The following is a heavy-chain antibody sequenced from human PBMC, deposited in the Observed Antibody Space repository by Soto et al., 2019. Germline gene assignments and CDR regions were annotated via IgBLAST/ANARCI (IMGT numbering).Heavy chain of an antibody. CDR2: ISGYNGNT. V-gene: IGHV1-18*01. CDR3: AREGQAPYYYYGMDV. Sequence: QVQLVQSGDEVKKPGASVKVSCKASGYTFTNYGFSWLRQAPGQGLEWMGWISGYNGNTKYADKFQGRVTMTTDTSTSTAQIELRSLRSDDTAVYYCAREGQAPYYYYGMDVWGQGTAVTVSS. CDR1: GYTFTNYG. J-gene: IGHJ6*02.